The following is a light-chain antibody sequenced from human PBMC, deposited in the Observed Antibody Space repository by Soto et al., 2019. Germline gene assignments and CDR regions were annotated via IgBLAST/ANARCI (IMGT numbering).Light chain of an antibody. J-gene: IGKJ4*01. CDR3: QQRSNWPLT. Sequence: EIVLTQSPGTLSLSPGERATLSCRASQSVSSYLAWYQQKPGQAPGLLIYDASNRATGIPARFSGSGSGTDFTLTISSLEPEDFAVYYCQQRSNWPLTFGGGTKVEIK. CDR2: DAS. CDR1: QSVSSY. V-gene: IGKV3-11*01.